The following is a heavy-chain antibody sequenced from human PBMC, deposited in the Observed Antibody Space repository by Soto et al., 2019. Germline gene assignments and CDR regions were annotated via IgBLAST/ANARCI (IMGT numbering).Heavy chain of an antibody. V-gene: IGHV3-7*03. CDR2: IKEDGNDK. D-gene: IGHD6-25*01. Sequence: PGGSLRLSCAASGFTFGTYWMSWVRRAPDQGLEWVATIKEDGNDKYYVDSVKGRFTISRDNAKKSLHLQMDSLRAEDTAIYFCVRQRLSPHSFDIWGQGTRVTVSS. CDR3: VRQRLSPHSFDI. CDR1: GFTFGTYW. J-gene: IGHJ3*02.